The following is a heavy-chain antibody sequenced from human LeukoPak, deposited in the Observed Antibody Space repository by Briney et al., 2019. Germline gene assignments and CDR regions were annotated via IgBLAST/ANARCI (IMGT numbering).Heavy chain of an antibody. Sequence: GGSLRLSFAVSGIPLSNYGMSWVRQAPGKGLEWVAGISGSGGSTNYADSVKGRFTISRDNAKNTLYLQMNSLRAEDTAVYFCAKRGVVIRVILVGFHKESYYFDSWGQGARVTVSS. CDR1: GIPLSNYG. D-gene: IGHD3-22*01. J-gene: IGHJ4*02. CDR3: AKRGVVIRVILVGFHKESYYFDS. CDR2: ISGSGGST. V-gene: IGHV3-23*01.